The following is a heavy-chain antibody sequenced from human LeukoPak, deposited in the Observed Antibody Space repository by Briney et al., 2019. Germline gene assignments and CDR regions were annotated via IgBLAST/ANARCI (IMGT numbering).Heavy chain of an antibody. J-gene: IGHJ4*02. CDR3: ARVDYDSSGYYYIDY. CDR1: GYTFTGYY. CDR2: INPNSGGT. Sequence: ASVKVSCEASGYTFTGYYMHWVRQAPGQGLEWMGWINPNSGGTNYAQKFQGRVTMTRDTSISTAYMELSRLRSDDTAVYYCARVDYDSSGYYYIDYWGQGTLVTVSS. V-gene: IGHV1-2*02. D-gene: IGHD3-22*01.